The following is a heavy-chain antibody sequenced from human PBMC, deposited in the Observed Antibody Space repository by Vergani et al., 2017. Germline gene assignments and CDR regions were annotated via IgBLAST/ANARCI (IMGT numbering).Heavy chain of an antibody. J-gene: IGHJ6*02. CDR3: ARANPYYYYGMDV. Sequence: EVQLVESGGGLVQPGGSLRLSCAASGFTFSDHYMDWVRQAPGKGLEWVGRTRNKANSYTTEYAASVKGRFTISRDDSTNSLYLQMNSLKTEDTAVYYCARANPYYYYGMDVWGQGTTVTVSS. CDR1: GFTFSDHY. D-gene: IGHD2-8*01. V-gene: IGHV3-72*01. CDR2: TRNKANSYTT.